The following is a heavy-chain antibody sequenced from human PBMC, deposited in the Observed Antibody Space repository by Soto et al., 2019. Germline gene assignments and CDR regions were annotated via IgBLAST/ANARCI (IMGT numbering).Heavy chain of an antibody. Sequence: QLQLQESGPGLVKPSETLSLTCTVSGGSISSSSYYWGWIRQPPGKGLEWIGSIYYSGSTYYNPSLKSRVTISVDTSKNQFSLKLSSVTAADTAVYYCARDGNGSDAFDIWGQGTMVTVSS. D-gene: IGHD3-10*01. CDR1: GGSISSSSYY. CDR2: IYYSGST. CDR3: ARDGNGSDAFDI. J-gene: IGHJ3*02. V-gene: IGHV4-39*02.